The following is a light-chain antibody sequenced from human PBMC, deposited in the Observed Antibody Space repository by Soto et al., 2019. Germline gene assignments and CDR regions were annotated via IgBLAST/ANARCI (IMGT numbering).Light chain of an antibody. CDR2: DVS. CDR1: QSITTW. J-gene: IGKJ1*01. V-gene: IGKV1-5*01. CDR3: QQYGSSGT. Sequence: DIQMTQPPSTVSAYVGDSVTITCRASQSITTWLAWYQQRPGKAPKLLIYDVSSLQSGVPSRFSGSGSGTEFTLTISRLEPEDFAVYYCQQYGSSGTFGQGTKVDIK.